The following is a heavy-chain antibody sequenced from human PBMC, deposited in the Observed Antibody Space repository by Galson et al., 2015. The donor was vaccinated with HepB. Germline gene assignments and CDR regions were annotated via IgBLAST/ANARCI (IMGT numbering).Heavy chain of an antibody. Sequence: SLRLSCAASGFTFDDYAMHWVRQAPGKGLEWVSGISWNSGSIGYANSVKGRFTISRDNAKNSLYLQMNSLRAEDTALYYCAKGAATKQAAISFDYWGQGTLVTVS. CDR1: GFTFDDYA. CDR2: ISWNSGSI. J-gene: IGHJ4*02. V-gene: IGHV3-9*01. CDR3: AKGAATKQAAISFDY. D-gene: IGHD4-11*01.